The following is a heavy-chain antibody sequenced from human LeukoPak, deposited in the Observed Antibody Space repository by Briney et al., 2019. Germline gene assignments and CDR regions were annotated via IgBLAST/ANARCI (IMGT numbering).Heavy chain of an antibody. J-gene: IGHJ3*02. CDR1: GFTNAW. V-gene: IGHV3-23*01. CDR3: AKAVIRLLWDAFDI. CDR2: ISGSGGST. D-gene: IGHD2-21*02. Sequence: GGSLRLSCAASGFTNAWMSWVRQAPGKGLEWVSAISGSGGSTYYADSVKGRFTISRDNSKNTLYLQMNSLRAEDTAVYYCAKAVIRLLWDAFDIWGQGTMVTVSS.